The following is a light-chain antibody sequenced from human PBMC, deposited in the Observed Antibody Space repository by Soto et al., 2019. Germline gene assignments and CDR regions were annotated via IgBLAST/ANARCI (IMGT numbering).Light chain of an antibody. CDR2: GAS. V-gene: IGKV3-20*01. J-gene: IGKJ2*01. CDR1: QYIASSY. Sequence: EIVLTQSPGTLSLSPGEGATLSCRSSQYIASSYFAWYQQRRGQAPRLLIYGASSRATGIPDRLSGSGSGTDFTLTISRLEPEDFAVYYCHQYGGSPYTFGQGTKVDIK. CDR3: HQYGGSPYT.